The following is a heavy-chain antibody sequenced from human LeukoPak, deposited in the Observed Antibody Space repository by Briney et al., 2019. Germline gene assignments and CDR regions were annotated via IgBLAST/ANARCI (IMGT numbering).Heavy chain of an antibody. D-gene: IGHD3-10*02. CDR1: GFSFINFG. CDR3: ARDRSVLWFDP. V-gene: IGHV3-33*01. CDR2: IWYDGSNK. J-gene: IGHJ5*02. Sequence: GGTLRLSCVASGFSFINFGMHWVCQAPGKGLGWVEVIWYDGSNKYSADSVKGRFAISRDDSKNTLYLQMNSLRVEETAVYYCARDRSVLWFDPWGQGTLVTVS.